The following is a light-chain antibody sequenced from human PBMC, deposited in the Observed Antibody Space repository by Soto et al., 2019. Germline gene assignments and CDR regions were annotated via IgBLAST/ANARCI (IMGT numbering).Light chain of an antibody. CDR2: GAS. CDR3: QQYNTSPAT. J-gene: IGKJ4*01. Sequence: DILMTEAPASLSVSRGERATVRCWACVSVSSFLAWYQQKPGQAPRLLIYGASTRDTGIPARFSGSGSGTAFTPTLRSLQSEHFAVYSCQQYNTSPATFGGGTKVDIK. V-gene: IGKV3-15*01. CDR1: VSVSSF.